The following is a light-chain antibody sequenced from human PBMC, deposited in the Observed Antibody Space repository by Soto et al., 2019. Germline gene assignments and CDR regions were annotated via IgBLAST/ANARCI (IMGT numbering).Light chain of an antibody. CDR2: GAS. CDR1: QSVLNLSKNKNY. V-gene: IGKV4-1*01. J-gene: IGKJ4*01. Sequence: DIVMTQSPDSLAVSLGERATINCKSSQSVLNLSKNKNYLAWYQQKPGHPPRLLIYGASIRESGVPDRFSGSGSGTDFTLTISSLQAEDGALYYCQQFYSIPLTFGGGTKVEIK. CDR3: QQFYSIPLT.